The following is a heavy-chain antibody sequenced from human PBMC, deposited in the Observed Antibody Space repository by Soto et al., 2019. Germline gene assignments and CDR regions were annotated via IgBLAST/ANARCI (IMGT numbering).Heavy chain of an antibody. J-gene: IGHJ6*02. V-gene: IGHV5-10-1*01. CDR2: FDPSDSYT. Sequence: PGESLKISCQGSGYSFTSYWISWVRQMPGKGLEWMGRFDPSDSYTNYSPSFQGHFTISADKSISTAYLQWSSLKASDTAMYYCARQAGSTYYYYYGMDVWGQGTTVTVSS. D-gene: IGHD6-13*01. CDR3: ARQAGSTYYYYYGMDV. CDR1: GYSFTSYW.